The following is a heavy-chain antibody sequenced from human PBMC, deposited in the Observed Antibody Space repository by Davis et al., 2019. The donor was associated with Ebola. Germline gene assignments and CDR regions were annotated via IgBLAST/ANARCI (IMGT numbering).Heavy chain of an antibody. V-gene: IGHV3-33*06. D-gene: IGHD3-3*01. J-gene: IGHJ6*02. Sequence: PGGSLRLSCAASGFTFSIYGMHWVRQAPGKGVEWVAVIWYDGSNKYYADSVKGRFTISRDNSKNTLYLQMNSLRAEDTAVYYCAKDLSGYDFWSGYNGYYYGMDVWGQGTTVTVSS. CDR1: GFTFSIYG. CDR3: AKDLSGYDFWSGYNGYYYGMDV. CDR2: IWYDGSNK.